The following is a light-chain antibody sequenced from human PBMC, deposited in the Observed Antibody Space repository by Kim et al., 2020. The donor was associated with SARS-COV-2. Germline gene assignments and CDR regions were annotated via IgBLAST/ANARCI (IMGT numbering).Light chain of an antibody. CDR3: QHYSNWPLWT. CDR2: GAS. V-gene: IGKV3-15*01. J-gene: IGKJ1*01. Sequence: EIVMTQSPATLSLSPGERATLSCRASQSVSSDLAWYQQKPGQAPRLLIYGASTRATGIPARFSGSGSGTEFTLTISSLQSEDFAVYYCQHYSNWPLWTFGQGTKVDIK. CDR1: QSVSSD.